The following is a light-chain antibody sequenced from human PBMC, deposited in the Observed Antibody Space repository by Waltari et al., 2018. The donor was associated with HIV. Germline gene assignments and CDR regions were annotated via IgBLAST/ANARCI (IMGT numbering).Light chain of an antibody. CDR2: DAS. J-gene: IGKJ2*01. V-gene: IGKV1-39*01. CDR1: ESVSNY. CDR3: QESYSAPYT. Sequence: DIQMTQAPSSLPASVGDRVTITCRASESVSNYLNWYQHKPGKAPKLLIYDASTLESGVPSRFGASGSGTEFTLTISGLQPEDFAIYYCQESYSAPYTFGQGTKVETK.